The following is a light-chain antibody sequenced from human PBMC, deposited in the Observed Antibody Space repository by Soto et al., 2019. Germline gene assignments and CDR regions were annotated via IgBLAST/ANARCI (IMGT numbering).Light chain of an antibody. CDR3: QHYGRSPIT. Sequence: EIVLTQSTGTLSLSPGERATLSCRASQSVNSRLAWYQHQPGQAPRLPSAGASRRATGIPDRFSGIGSATDCTLTSSRLEPEDFALYYCQHYGRSPITFGQGTRLEIK. CDR2: GAS. V-gene: IGKV3-20*01. CDR1: QSVNSR. J-gene: IGKJ5*01.